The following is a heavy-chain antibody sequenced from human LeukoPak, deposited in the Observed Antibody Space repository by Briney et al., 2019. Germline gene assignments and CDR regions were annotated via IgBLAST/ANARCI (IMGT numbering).Heavy chain of an antibody. CDR1: DYX. D-gene: IGHD4-17*01. V-gene: IGHV4-30-4*01. Sequence: DYXXSWIRQPPGXGLEWIGYIYYSGSTYYNPSLKSRVTISVYTSKNQFSLKLSSVTAADTAVYYCARDDYGGNSGFDYWGQGTLVTVSS. J-gene: IGHJ4*02. CDR3: ARDDYGGNSGFDY. CDR2: IYYSGST.